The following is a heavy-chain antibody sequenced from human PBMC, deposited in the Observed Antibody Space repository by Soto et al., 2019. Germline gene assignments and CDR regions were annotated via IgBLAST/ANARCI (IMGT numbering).Heavy chain of an antibody. CDR1: GGSISSGGYY. V-gene: IGHV4-31*03. Sequence: LSLTCTVSGGSISSGGYYWSWIRQHPGKGLEWIGYIYYSGTTYYNPSLKSRVTISVDTSKNQFSLKLSSVTAADTALYYCARDQGRWEINFDYWGQGTRVTVSS. D-gene: IGHD1-26*01. CDR2: IYYSGTT. J-gene: IGHJ4*02. CDR3: ARDQGRWEINFDY.